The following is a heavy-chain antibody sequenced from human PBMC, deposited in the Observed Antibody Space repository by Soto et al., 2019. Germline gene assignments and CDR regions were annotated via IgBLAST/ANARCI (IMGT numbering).Heavy chain of an antibody. J-gene: IGHJ6*02. D-gene: IGHD3-10*01. Sequence: PSEALSVTCSVPRGSIVRGGSSWAWIRQPPGKGLEWIGYIYTSGGTSQNPSLKSRVTISIDRSRNQFSLKLRSVTAADTAVYYCVRDRGRGSRNSYLTQGMDVWGQGIAVTVSS. CDR1: RGSIVRGGSS. V-gene: IGHV4-30-2*01. CDR2: IYTSGGT. CDR3: VRDRGRGSRNSYLTQGMDV.